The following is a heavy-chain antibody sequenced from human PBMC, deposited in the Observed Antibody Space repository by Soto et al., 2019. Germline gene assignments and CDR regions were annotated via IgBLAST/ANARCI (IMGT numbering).Heavy chain of an antibody. V-gene: IGHV3-33*01. J-gene: IGHJ5*02. CDR3: PRAAYSSRYSDWFDL. CDR1: GFTFISYC. D-gene: IGHD6-19*01. CDR2: IWFDGINK. Sequence: GGSLRLSCAASGFTFISYCMHWVRQAPGKGLEWVAVIWFDGINKYYADSVKGRFTISRDNSKNTLYLQMNSLRAEDTAVYYCPRAAYSSRYSDWFDLWGQGTLVTVSS.